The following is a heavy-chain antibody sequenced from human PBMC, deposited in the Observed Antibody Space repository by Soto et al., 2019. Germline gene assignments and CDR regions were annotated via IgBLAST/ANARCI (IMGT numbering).Heavy chain of an antibody. Sequence: GALVQVSANAIGYTSSSYGINWVRPAPGERLEWMEWISVFNGDTKYAQKFQGRVAITEDPGTSSALMGLRSLKSDDAAEYFCATKEDHKADHPYFDGMEDWGRVPTVTVS. V-gene: IGHV1-18*01. CDR3: ATKEDHKADHPYFDGMED. J-gene: IGHJ6*02. D-gene: IGHD2-15*01. CDR1: GYTSSSYG. CDR2: ISVFNGDT.